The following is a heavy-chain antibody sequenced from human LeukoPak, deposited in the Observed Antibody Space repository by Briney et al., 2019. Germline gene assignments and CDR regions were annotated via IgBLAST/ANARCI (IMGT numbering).Heavy chain of an antibody. J-gene: IGHJ4*02. CDR2: IYYSGST. V-gene: IGHV4-59*01. Sequence: SETLSLTCAVYGGSFSGYYWSWIRQPPGKGLEWIGYIYYSGSTNYNPSLKSRVTISVDTSKNQFSLKLSSVTAADTAVYYCAREGIAAHFDYWGQGTLVTVSS. D-gene: IGHD6-13*01. CDR1: GGSFSGYY. CDR3: AREGIAAHFDY.